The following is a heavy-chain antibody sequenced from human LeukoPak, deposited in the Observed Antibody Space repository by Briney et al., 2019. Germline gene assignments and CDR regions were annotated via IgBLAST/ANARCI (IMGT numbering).Heavy chain of an antibody. J-gene: IGHJ4*02. CDR3: AREYSGYGSDY. V-gene: IGHV1-46*03. CDR1: GYTFTSYY. Sequence: ASVKVSCKASGYTFTSYYMHWGRQAPGQGLEWTGIINPSGGSTSYAQKFQGRVTMTRDTSTSTVYMELSSLRSEDTAVYYCAREYSGYGSDYWGQGTLVTVSS. CDR2: INPSGGST. D-gene: IGHD5-12*01.